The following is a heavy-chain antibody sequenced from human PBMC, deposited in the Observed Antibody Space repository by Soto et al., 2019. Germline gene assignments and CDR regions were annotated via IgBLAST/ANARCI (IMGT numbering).Heavy chain of an antibody. CDR2: IYYSGST. Sequence: SETLSLTCTVSGGSISSSSYYWGWIRQPPGKGLEWIGGIYYSGSTYYNPSLKSRVTISVATSKNQFSLKLSSVTAADTAVYYCASHDLYGMDVWGQGTTVTVSS. CDR1: GGSISSSSYY. V-gene: IGHV4-39*01. J-gene: IGHJ6*02. CDR3: ASHDLYGMDV.